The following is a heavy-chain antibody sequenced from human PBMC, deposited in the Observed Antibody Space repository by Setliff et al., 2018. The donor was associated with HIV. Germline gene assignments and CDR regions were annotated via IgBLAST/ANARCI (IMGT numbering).Heavy chain of an antibody. V-gene: IGHV4-4*02. Sequence: SETLSLTCAVSGDSISSSNWWSWVRQPPGKGLEWIGEIYHSGSTSYNPSLKSRVTISVDKSKNQFSVRLRPVTAADTAVYYCARDSGRQKMSSIVVAPWDWGQGTLVTVSS. CDR2: IYHSGST. CDR1: GDSISSSNW. D-gene: IGHD3-22*01. J-gene: IGHJ4*02. CDR3: ARDSGRQKMSSIVVAPWD.